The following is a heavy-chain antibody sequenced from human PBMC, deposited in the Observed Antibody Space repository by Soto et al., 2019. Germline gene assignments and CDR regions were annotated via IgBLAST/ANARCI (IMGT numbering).Heavy chain of an antibody. J-gene: IGHJ3*02. CDR2: INADNGNT. D-gene: IGHD6-6*01. CDR1: GYTFTSYA. Sequence: ASVKVSCKASGYTFTSYAMHWVRQAPGQGLEWMGWINADNGNTNYAQKLQGRVTMTTDTSTSTAYMELRSLRSDDTAVYYCARVGIAARPREDAFDIWGQGTMVTVS. CDR3: ARVGIAARPREDAFDI. V-gene: IGHV1-18*01.